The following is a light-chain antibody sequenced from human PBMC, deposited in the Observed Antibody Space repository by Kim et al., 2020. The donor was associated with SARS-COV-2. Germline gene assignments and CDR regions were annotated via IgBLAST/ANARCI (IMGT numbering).Light chain of an antibody. CDR1: QRINNDY. V-gene: IGKV3-20*01. CDR2: GAS. Sequence: IVLTQSPGTLSLSPGEGGTLSCRASQRINNDYVAWYQQRPGQSPKLLVYGASTRASGVSDRFTGSGSGTDFTLTISRLEPEDSAVYHCQQYGSSWTFGQGTKVDIK. CDR3: QQYGSSWT. J-gene: IGKJ1*01.